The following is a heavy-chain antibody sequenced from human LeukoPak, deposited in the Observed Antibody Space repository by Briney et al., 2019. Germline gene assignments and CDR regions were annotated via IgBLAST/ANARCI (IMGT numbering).Heavy chain of an antibody. CDR1: GYTFTTYG. CDR2: ISAYNGNT. V-gene: IGHV1-18*01. J-gene: IGHJ5*02. D-gene: IGHD3-10*01. CDR3: ARVLGGLLWFGESLLIDP. Sequence: ASVKVSCKASGYTFTTYGISWVRQAPEQGLEWMGWISAYNGNTNYAQKLQGRVTMTTDTSTSTAYMELRSLRSDDTAVYYCARVLGGLLWFGESLLIDPWGQGTLVTVSS.